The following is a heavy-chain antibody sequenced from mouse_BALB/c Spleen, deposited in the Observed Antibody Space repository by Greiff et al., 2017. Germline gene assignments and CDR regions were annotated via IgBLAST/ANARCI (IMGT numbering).Heavy chain of an antibody. V-gene: IGHV1-14*01. CDR2: INPYNDGT. Sequence: VQLKESGPELVKPGASVKMSCKASGYTFTSYVMHWVKQKPGQGLEWIGYINPYNDGTKYNEKFKGKATLTSDKSSSTAYMELSSLTSEDSAVYYCARTDWWRAMDYWGQGTSVTVSS. CDR1: GYTFTSYV. CDR3: ARTDWWRAMDY. D-gene: IGHD1-1*02. J-gene: IGHJ4*01.